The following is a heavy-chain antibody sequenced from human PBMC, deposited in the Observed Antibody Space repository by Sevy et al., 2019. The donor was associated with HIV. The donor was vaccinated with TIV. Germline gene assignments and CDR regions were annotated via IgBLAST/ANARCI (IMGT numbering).Heavy chain of an antibody. V-gene: IGHV1-2*06. CDR1: GYFFTAYY. Sequence: ASVKVSCKPSGYFFTAYYIHWVRQAPGQGLEWVGRINPNSGATDYAQNFKGRVTMTRDKSINTVCLELSSLRSDDTAVYFCARDLSREFYFDYWGQGTLVTVSS. J-gene: IGHJ4*02. CDR2: INPNSGAT. CDR3: ARDLSREFYFDY. D-gene: IGHD3-10*01.